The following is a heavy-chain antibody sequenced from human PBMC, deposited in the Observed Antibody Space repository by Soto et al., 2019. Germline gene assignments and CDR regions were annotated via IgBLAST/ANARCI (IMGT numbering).Heavy chain of an antibody. Sequence: PGGSLRLSCAASGFTVSSNYTSWVRQAPGKGQEWVSVVSGSGDTTYYADSVKGRFTISRDNSKNTLYLQMNSLRAEDTAVYYCAKPLWFGESGYYYYYMDVWGKGTTVTVSS. D-gene: IGHD3-10*01. V-gene: IGHV3-23*01. CDR2: VSGSGDTT. CDR3: AKPLWFGESGYYYYYMDV. CDR1: GFTVSSNY. J-gene: IGHJ6*03.